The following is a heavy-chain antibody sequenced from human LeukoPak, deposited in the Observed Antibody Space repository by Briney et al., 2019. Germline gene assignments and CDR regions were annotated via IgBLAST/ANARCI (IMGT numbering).Heavy chain of an antibody. D-gene: IGHD3-10*01. J-gene: IGHJ4*02. Sequence: GGSLRLSCAASGFTFSSYGMHWVRQAPGKGLEWVTFIRFEGSNKYYADSVKGRFTTSRDNSKNTLYLQMNSLRAEDTAVYYCAKDVEWFGELLSWGQGTLVTVSS. CDR1: GFTFSSYG. CDR3: AKDVEWFGELLS. V-gene: IGHV3-30*02. CDR2: IRFEGSNK.